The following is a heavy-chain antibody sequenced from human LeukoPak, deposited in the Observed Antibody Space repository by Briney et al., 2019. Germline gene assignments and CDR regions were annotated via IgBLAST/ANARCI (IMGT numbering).Heavy chain of an antibody. Sequence: PGGSLSLFCAASGFTFSSYAMSWVRQAPGKGLEWVSAISGSGGSTYYADSVKGRFTISRDNSKNTLYLQMNSLRAEDTAVYYCAKDQQRGLRYFDWLFDLDYWGQGTLVTVSS. CDR3: AKDQQRGLRYFDWLFDLDY. CDR1: GFTFSSYA. V-gene: IGHV3-23*01. D-gene: IGHD3-9*01. J-gene: IGHJ4*02. CDR2: ISGSGGST.